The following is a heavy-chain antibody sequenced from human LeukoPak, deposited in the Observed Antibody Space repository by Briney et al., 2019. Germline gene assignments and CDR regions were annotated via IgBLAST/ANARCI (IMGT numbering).Heavy chain of an antibody. Sequence: SETLSLTCTVSGRSINSSSYYWGWIRQPPGKGLELNGEINHSGNTNYNPSRKSRITKTVDNSKNQFSLKLSSVTAANTGVYYCARRYSSSWYPTSDYFQHWGQGTLVTVSS. CDR3: ARRYSSSWYPTSDYFQH. D-gene: IGHD6-13*01. V-gene: IGHV4-39*07. CDR1: GRSINSSSYY. J-gene: IGHJ1*01. CDR2: INHSGNT.